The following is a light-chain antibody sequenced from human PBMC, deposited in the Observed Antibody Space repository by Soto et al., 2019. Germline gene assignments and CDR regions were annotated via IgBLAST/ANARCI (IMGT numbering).Light chain of an antibody. CDR3: QPYNSYST. V-gene: IGKV1-5*03. J-gene: IGKJ1*01. CDR2: KAS. CDR1: QSISSR. Sequence: DIQMTQSPCTLSAPVGDRVTITCRASQSISSRLAWYQQKPGKAPKLLIYKASSLVSGDPSRFSGSGSGAGLTLTIRSLQPDDFATSYCQPYNSYSTFGQGTKVEI.